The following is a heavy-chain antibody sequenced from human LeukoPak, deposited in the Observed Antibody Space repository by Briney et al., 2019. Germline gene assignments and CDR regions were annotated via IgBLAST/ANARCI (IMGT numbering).Heavy chain of an antibody. CDR3: AKDSGLRSHYYYMDV. Sequence: GGSLRLSCAASGFTFDDYAMHWVRHAPGKGLEWVSGISWNSGSIGYADSVKGRFTISRDNAKNSLYLQMNSLRAEDTALYYCAKDSGLRSHYYYMDVWGKGTTVTISS. CDR2: ISWNSGSI. D-gene: IGHD4-17*01. CDR1: GFTFDDYA. V-gene: IGHV3-9*01. J-gene: IGHJ6*03.